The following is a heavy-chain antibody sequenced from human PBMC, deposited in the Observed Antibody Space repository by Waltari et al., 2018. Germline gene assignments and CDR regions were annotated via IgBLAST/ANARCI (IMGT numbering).Heavy chain of an antibody. CDR1: GGSISRSSYY. V-gene: IGHV4-39*01. CDR3: ARHWKKSGYRFDP. J-gene: IGHJ5*02. D-gene: IGHD5-12*01. Sequence: QLRLQESGPGLVKPSETLSLTCTVSGGSISRSSYYWGWIRQSPGKGLEWIGSIYYSGRIDYNPTLKSRVTISGDTSKNQFSLGLTSVTAADTAVYYCARHWKKSGYRFDPWGQGTLVTVSS. CDR2: IYYSGRI.